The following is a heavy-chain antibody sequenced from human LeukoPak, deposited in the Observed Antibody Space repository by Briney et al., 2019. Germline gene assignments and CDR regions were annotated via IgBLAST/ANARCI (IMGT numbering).Heavy chain of an antibody. CDR1: VHSPTSGGYS. J-gene: IGHJ4*02. CDR2: IYQSEST. Sequence: PHTLSLTCLVPVHSPTSGGYSWPWPRQPPGTGREWIGYIYQSESTYHTPSLKSRVTISLYRSKNQFSLNLSSVTAADTAVYYCARGVGGAAQGFDYWGQGTLVTVSS. V-gene: IGHV4-30-2*01. D-gene: IGHD2-21*01. CDR3: ARGVGGAAQGFDY.